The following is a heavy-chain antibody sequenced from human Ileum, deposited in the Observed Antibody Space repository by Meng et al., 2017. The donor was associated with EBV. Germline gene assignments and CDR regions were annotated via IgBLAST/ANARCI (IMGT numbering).Heavy chain of an antibody. CDR3: ARDALELRGFDP. CDR1: GFTFSSYG. J-gene: IGHJ5*02. Sequence: QGQVVESGGGVGQPGRSLRLSCAGSGFTFSSYGMHWVRQAPGKGLEWVAVIWYDGSNKYYADSVKGRFTISRDNSKNTLYLQMNSLRAEDTAVYYCARDALELRGFDPWGQGTLVTVSS. V-gene: IGHV3-33*01. D-gene: IGHD1-7*01. CDR2: IWYDGSNK.